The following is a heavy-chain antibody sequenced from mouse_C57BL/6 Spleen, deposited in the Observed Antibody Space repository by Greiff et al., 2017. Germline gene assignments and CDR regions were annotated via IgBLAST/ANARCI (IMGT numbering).Heavy chain of an antibody. J-gene: IGHJ1*03. CDR3: GRRELGRGDFDV. CDR2: INPNNGGT. CDR1: GYTFTDYY. V-gene: IGHV1-26*01. Sequence: VQLQQSGPELVKPGASVKISCKASGYTFTDYYMNWVKQSHGKSLEWIGDINPNNGGTSYNQKFKGKATLTVDKSSSTAYMELRSLTSEDSAVYYWGRRELGRGDFDVWGRGNTGTVFS. D-gene: IGHD4-1*01.